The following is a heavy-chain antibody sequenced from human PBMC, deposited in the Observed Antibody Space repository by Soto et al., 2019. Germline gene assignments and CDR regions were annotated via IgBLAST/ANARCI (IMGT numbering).Heavy chain of an antibody. CDR1: GGSFSGYY. CDR2: INHSGST. D-gene: IGHD4-4*01. J-gene: IGHJ6*03. V-gene: IGHV4-34*01. Sequence: SETLSLTCAVYGGSFSGYYWSWIRQPPGKGLEWIGEINHSGSTNYNPSLKSRVTISVDTSKNQFSLKLSSVTAADTAVYYCARAPTVSDSVGYYYYYYMDVWGKGTTVTVSS. CDR3: ARAPTVSDSVGYYYYYYMDV.